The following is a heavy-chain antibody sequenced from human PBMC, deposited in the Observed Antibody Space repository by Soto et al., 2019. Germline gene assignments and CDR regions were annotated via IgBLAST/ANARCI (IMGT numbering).Heavy chain of an antibody. J-gene: IGHJ4*02. Sequence: PGGSLRLSCAASGFTFEDYGMHWARLPPGKGLEWVSGISWNSGNIHYADSVKGRFTISRDNTRNSLYLQMNSLKPEDTALYFCAKDTGIRYTYGYPLDWGQGTLVTVSS. V-gene: IGHV3-9*01. D-gene: IGHD5-18*01. CDR1: GFTFEDYG. CDR2: ISWNSGNI. CDR3: AKDTGIRYTYGYPLD.